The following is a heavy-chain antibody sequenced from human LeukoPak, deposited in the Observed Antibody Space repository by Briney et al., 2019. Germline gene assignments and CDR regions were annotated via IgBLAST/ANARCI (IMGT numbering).Heavy chain of an antibody. V-gene: IGHV4-39*01. CDR2: MYYSGST. CDR1: GGSISSSSYY. Sequence: SLETLSLTCTVSGGSISSSSYYWGWIRQPPGRGLEWIGTMYYSGSTYYNPSLKSRVTISVDTSQNQFSLKLSSVTAADTAVYYCASPYYDFWSGYYQNYYGMDVWGQGTTVTVSS. CDR3: ASPYYDFWSGYYQNYYGMDV. D-gene: IGHD3-3*01. J-gene: IGHJ6*02.